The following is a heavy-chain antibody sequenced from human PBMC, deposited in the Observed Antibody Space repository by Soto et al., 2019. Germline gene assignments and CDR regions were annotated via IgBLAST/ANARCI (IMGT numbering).Heavy chain of an antibody. D-gene: IGHD2-21*02. CDR3: AREIVTAGGNNYFDP. V-gene: IGHV4-4*01. CDR2: VYHTGDT. Sequence: LSLTCGVSGGTVASSHWWSWVRQSPGRGLEWIGNVYHTGDTNFNPSLQSRVTFSVDKSNNQFSLRLTSVTAADTAVYFCAREIVTAGGNNYFDPWGPGTLVTVSS. CDR1: GGTVASSHW. J-gene: IGHJ5*02.